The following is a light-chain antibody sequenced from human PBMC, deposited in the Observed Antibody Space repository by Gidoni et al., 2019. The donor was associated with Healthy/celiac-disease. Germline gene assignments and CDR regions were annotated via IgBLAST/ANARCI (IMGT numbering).Light chain of an antibody. J-gene: IGKJ4*01. Sequence: EIVLTQSPGTLSLSPGERATLSCRASQSVSSSYLAWYQQKPGQAPKLLIYGASSRATGIPDRFSGSGSGTDFTLTNSRLEPEDFAVYYWQQYGSSPLTFGGGTKVEIK. CDR2: GAS. V-gene: IGKV3-20*01. CDR3: QQYGSSPLT. CDR1: QSVSSSY.